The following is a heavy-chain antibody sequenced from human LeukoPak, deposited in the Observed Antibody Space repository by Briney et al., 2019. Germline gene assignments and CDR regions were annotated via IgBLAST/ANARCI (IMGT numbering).Heavy chain of an antibody. J-gene: IGHJ4*02. CDR1: GYTFTSYA. CDR3: AREGHYDSSGYYHLLDY. V-gene: IGHV7-4-1*02. CDR2: INTNTGNP. Sequence: ASVKVSCKASGYTFTSYAMNWVRQAPGQGLEWMGWINTNTGNPTYAQGFTGRFVFSLDTSVSTAYLQISSLKAEDTAVYYCAREGHYDSSGYYHLLDYWGQGTLVTVSS. D-gene: IGHD3-22*01.